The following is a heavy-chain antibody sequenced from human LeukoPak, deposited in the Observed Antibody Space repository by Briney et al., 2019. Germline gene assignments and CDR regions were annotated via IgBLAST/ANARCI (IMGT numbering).Heavy chain of an antibody. CDR2: IYYSGST. D-gene: IGHD6-13*01. CDR3: ARGGSSSWQNYYYYYYMDV. V-gene: IGHV4-39*07. J-gene: IGHJ6*03. Sequence: TSETLSLTCTVSGGSISSSSYYWGWIRQPPGKGLEWIGSIYYSGSTYYNPSLKSRVTISVDTSKNQFSLKLSSVTAADTAVYYCARGGSSSWQNYYYYYYMDVWGKGTTVTVSS. CDR1: GGSISSSSYY.